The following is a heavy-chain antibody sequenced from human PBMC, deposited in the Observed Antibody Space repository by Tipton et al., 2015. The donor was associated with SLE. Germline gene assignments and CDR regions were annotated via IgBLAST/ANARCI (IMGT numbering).Heavy chain of an antibody. V-gene: IGHV4-61*02. CDR2: IYTFGST. D-gene: IGHD1-14*01. Sequence: TLSLTCTISGASITSGTYYWNWIRQPAGTGLEWIGRIYTFGSTTYNPSLKNRVTISVDTSKNQFSLKLSSVTAADTAVYYCARDLRSGGYYYYYYMDVWGKGTTVTVSS. CDR3: ARDLRSGGYYYYYYMDV. CDR1: GASITSGTYY. J-gene: IGHJ6*03.